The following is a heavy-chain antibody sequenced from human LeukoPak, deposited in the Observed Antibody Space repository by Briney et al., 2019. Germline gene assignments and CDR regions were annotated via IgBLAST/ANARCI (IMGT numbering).Heavy chain of an antibody. V-gene: IGHV3-53*01. CDR3: AKDEDFWSFLC. J-gene: IGHJ4*02. Sequence: GGSLRLSCAASGLTVSSNYMSWVRQAPGKGLEWVSVIYSGGSTYYADSVKGRFTISRDNSKNTLYLQMNSLRAEDTAVYYCAKDEDFWSFLCWGQGTLVTVSS. CDR1: GLTVSSNY. CDR2: IYSGGST. D-gene: IGHD3-3*01.